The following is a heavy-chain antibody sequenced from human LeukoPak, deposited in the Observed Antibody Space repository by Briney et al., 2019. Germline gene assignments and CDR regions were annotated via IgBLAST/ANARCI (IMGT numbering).Heavy chain of an antibody. CDR3: AWGSGPNDSSGYYRSALNWFDP. CDR1: GGSISSGGYS. CDR2: IYHSGSP. Sequence: PSQTLSHTCAVSGGSISSGGYSWSWIRQPPGKGLEWIGYIYHSGSPYYNPSLKSRVTISVDRSKNQFSLKLSSVTAADTAVYYCAWGSGPNDSSGYYRSALNWFDPWGQGTLVTVSS. D-gene: IGHD3-22*01. J-gene: IGHJ5*02. V-gene: IGHV4-30-2*01.